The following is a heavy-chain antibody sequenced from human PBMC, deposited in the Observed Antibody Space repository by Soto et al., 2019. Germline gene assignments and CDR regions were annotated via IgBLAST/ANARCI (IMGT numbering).Heavy chain of an antibody. D-gene: IGHD7-27*01. CDR2: MNPNSGNT. V-gene: IGHV1-8*01. J-gene: IGHJ3*02. Sequence: GASVKVSCKASGDTFTRYDINCVRQATGQGLEWMGWMNPNSGNTGYAQKFQGRVTMTRNTSISTAYMELSSLRSEDTAVYYCARSQEILGDAFDIWGQGTMVTVSS. CDR3: ARSQEILGDAFDI. CDR1: GDTFTRYD.